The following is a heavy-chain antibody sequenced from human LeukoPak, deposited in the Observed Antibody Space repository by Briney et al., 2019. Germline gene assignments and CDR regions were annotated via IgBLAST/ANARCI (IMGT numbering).Heavy chain of an antibody. V-gene: IGHV1-46*01. CDR3: ARVKQLVLFGYFDY. Sequence: ASVKVSCKVSGYSFTSNYIHWVRQAPGQGLEWMGMIYPRDGSTSYAQRFQDRVTVTRDTSTSTVHMELSGLRSEDTAVYYCARVKQLVLFGYFDYWGQGTLVTVSS. CDR2: IYPRDGST. D-gene: IGHD6-6*01. J-gene: IGHJ4*02. CDR1: GYSFTSNY.